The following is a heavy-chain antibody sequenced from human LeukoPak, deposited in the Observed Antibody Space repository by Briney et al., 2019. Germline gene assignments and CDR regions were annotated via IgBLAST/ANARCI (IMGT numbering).Heavy chain of an antibody. CDR2: ISSNSDYI. Sequence: PGGSLRLSCAASGFTFSSYSMNWVRQAPGKGPEWVSSISSNSDYIFYTDSVKGRFTISRDNAQKSLYLQMNSLRAEDTAVYYCARGRAGLFDYWGQGTLVTVSS. J-gene: IGHJ4*02. CDR3: ARGRAGLFDY. CDR1: GFTFSSYS. V-gene: IGHV3-21*01.